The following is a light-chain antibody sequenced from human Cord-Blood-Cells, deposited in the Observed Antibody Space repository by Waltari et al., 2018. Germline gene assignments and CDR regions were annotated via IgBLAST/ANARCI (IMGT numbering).Light chain of an antibody. CDR2: GAS. J-gene: IGKJ1*01. V-gene: IGKV4-1*01. CDR3: QQYYSTPRT. CDR1: QSVLYSSNNKNY. Sequence: DTVMTQSPESLAVYLGGRATIYCKSRQSVLYSSNNKNYLAWYQQKPGPPPKLLIYGASTRESGVPDRFSGSGSGTDFTLTISSLQAEDVAVYYCQQYYSTPRTFGQGTKVEIK.